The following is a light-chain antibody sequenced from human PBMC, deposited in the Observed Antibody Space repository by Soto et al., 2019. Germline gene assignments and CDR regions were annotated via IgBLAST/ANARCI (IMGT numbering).Light chain of an antibody. Sequence: EIVLTQSPATLSLSPGERATLSCRASQSVSSYLAWYQQKPGQAPRLLIYDASNRATGIPARFSGSGSGTDFTLTISSLETEDFAVYYCQQRSNWPSLGGGTKVEIK. V-gene: IGKV3-11*01. J-gene: IGKJ4*01. CDR1: QSVSSY. CDR3: QQRSNWPS. CDR2: DAS.